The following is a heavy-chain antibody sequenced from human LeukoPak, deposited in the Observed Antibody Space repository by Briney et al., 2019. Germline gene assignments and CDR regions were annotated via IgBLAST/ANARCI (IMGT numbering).Heavy chain of an antibody. CDR2: IQNTGST. CDR3: AKTNGVANDILPGFYYFYYMDV. Sequence: SETLSLTCTVSGGSISSYYWSWIRQPPGKGLEWIGYIQNTGSTNYNPSLKSRVTISGDMSKNQLSLKLSSVTAADTAVYYCAKTNGVANDILPGFYYFYYMDVWGNGTTVTVSS. J-gene: IGHJ6*03. CDR1: GGSISSYY. D-gene: IGHD3-9*01. V-gene: IGHV4-59*01.